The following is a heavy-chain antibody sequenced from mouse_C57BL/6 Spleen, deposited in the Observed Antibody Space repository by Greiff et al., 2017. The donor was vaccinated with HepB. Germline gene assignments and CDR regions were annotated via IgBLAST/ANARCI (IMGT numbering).Heavy chain of an antibody. V-gene: IGHV2-2*01. D-gene: IGHD2-10*01. J-gene: IGHJ4*01. CDR2: IWSGGST. Sequence: VKLMESGPGLVQPSQSLSITCTVSGFSFTSYGVHWVRQSPGKGLEWLGVIWSGGSTDYNAAFISRLSISKDNSKSQVFFKMNSLQADDTAIYYCARTYYEYYAMDYWGQGTSVTVSS. CDR3: ARTYYEYYAMDY. CDR1: GFSFTSYG.